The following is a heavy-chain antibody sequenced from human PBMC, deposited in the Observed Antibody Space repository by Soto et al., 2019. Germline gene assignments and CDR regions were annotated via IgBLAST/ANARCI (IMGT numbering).Heavy chain of an antibody. CDR1: GYSFTSYW. D-gene: IGHD5-12*01. CDR3: ARQGARDIVATTPDGDAFAI. V-gene: IGHV5-51*01. Sequence: GESLKISCKGSGYSFTSYWIGWVRQMPGKGLEWMGIIYPGDSDTRYSPSFQGQVTISADKSISTAYLQWSSLKASDTAMYYCARQGARDIVATTPDGDAFAIWGQGTMVTVSS. CDR2: IYPGDSDT. J-gene: IGHJ3*02.